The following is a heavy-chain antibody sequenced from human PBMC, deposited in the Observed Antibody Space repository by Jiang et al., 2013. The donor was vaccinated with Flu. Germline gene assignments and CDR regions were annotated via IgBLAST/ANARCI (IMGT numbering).Heavy chain of an antibody. D-gene: IGHD3-9*01. CDR3: ARVTTDSRLFDWSSYYFDY. CDR2: IHSGGST. V-gene: IGHV3-53*01. J-gene: IGHJ4*02. CDR1: GFTVVSNF. Sequence: VQLLESGGGLMHPGGSLRLSCAASGFTVVSNFMSWVRQAPGKGLEWVSFIHSGGSTFYADSVKGRFTISRDTSKNTVHLQMNSLKAEDTAVYFCARVTTDSRLFDWSSYYFDYWGQGALVTVSS.